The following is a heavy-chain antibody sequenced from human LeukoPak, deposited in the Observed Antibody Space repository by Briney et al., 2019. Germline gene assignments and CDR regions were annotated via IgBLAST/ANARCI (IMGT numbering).Heavy chain of an antibody. D-gene: IGHD3-22*01. CDR1: GFTFSSYA. J-gene: IGHJ4*02. CDR3: SSESRY. Sequence: PGRSLRLSCAASGFTFSSYAMHWVRQAPGKGLEWVAVISYDGSNKYYADSVKGRFTISRDNSKNTLYLQMNSLRDEDTAVYYCSSESRYWGQGTLVIVSS. CDR2: ISYDGSNK. V-gene: IGHV3-30-3*01.